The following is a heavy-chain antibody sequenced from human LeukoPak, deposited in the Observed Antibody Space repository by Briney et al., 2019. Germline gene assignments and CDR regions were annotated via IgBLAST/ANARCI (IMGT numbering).Heavy chain of an antibody. D-gene: IGHD6-6*01. CDR1: GYTFTSYG. CDR2: ISANNGDT. Sequence: ASVKVSCKASGYTFTSYGISWVRQAPGQGLEWMGWISANNGDTDYPQNLQGRVTVTTDTSTSTAYMELRSLRSDDTAVYYCARDPYSSSLPSDYWGQGTLVTVSS. V-gene: IGHV1-18*01. CDR3: ARDPYSSSLPSDY. J-gene: IGHJ4*02.